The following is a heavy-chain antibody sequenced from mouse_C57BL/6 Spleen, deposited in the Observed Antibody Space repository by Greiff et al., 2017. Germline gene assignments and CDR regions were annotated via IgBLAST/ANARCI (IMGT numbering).Heavy chain of an antibody. CDR2: IDPANGNT. Sequence: EVKLQESVAELVRPGASVKLSCTASGFNIKNTYMHWVKQRPEQGLEWIGRIDPANGNTKYAPKFQGKATITADTSSNTAYLQLSSLTSEDTAIYYCARSDYGSSYAMDYWGQGTSVTVSS. V-gene: IGHV14-3*01. CDR3: ARSDYGSSYAMDY. J-gene: IGHJ4*01. CDR1: GFNIKNTY. D-gene: IGHD1-1*01.